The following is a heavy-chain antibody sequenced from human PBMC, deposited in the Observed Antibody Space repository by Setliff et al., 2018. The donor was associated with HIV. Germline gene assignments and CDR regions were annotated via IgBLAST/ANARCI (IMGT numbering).Heavy chain of an antibody. CDR2: IYYSGST. CDR3: AISYYYGSGIPGYYFDY. Sequence: PSETLSLTCTVSGDFFSSDYYWGWIRQPPGKGLEWIGSIYYSGSTYYNPPLKSRFTISVDTSKNQFSLKLSSVTAADTAVYYCAISYYYGSGIPGYYFDYWGQGTLVTVSS. CDR1: GDFFSSDYY. J-gene: IGHJ4*02. V-gene: IGHV4-38-2*02. D-gene: IGHD3-10*01.